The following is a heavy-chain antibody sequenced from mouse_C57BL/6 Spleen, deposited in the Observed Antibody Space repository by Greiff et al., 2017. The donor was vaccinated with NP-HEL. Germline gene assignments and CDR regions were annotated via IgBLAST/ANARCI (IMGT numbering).Heavy chain of an antibody. CDR1: GFTFSDYG. J-gene: IGHJ4*01. D-gene: IGHD4-1*01. CDR3: ARRGTGKGYYAMDY. CDR2: ISSGSSTI. Sequence: EVQRVESGGGLVKPGGSLKLSCAASGFTFSDYGMHWVRQAPEKGLEWVAYISSGSSTIYYADTVKGRFTISRDNAQNTLFLQMTSLRSEDTAMYYCARRGTGKGYYAMDYWGQGTSVTVAS. V-gene: IGHV5-17*01.